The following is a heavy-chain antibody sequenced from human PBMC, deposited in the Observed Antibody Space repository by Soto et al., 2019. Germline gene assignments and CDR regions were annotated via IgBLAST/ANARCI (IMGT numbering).Heavy chain of an antibody. Sequence: GGSLRLSCAASGFTFSSYSMNWVRQAPGKGLEWVSSISSSSSYIYYADSVKGRFTISRDNAKNSLYLQMNSLRAEDTAVYYCARDGIVGATHYYFDYWGQGTLVTVSS. J-gene: IGHJ4*02. CDR2: ISSSSSYI. V-gene: IGHV3-21*01. CDR1: GFTFSSYS. CDR3: ARDGIVGATHYYFDY. D-gene: IGHD1-26*01.